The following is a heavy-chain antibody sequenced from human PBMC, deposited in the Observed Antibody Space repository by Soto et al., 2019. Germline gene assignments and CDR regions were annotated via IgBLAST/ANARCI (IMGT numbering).Heavy chain of an antibody. CDR3: AKFSSPIAAAGTGDY. V-gene: IGHV3-30*18. D-gene: IGHD6-13*01. J-gene: IGHJ4*02. Sequence: LRLSCAASGFTFSSYGMHWVRQAPGKGLEWVAVISYDGSNKYYADSVKGRFTISRDNSKNTLYLQMNSLRAEDTAVYYCAKFSSPIAAAGTGDYWGQGTLVTVSS. CDR1: GFTFSSYG. CDR2: ISYDGSNK.